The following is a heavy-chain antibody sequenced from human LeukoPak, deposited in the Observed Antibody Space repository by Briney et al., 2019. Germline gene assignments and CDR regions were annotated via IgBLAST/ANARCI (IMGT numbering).Heavy chain of an antibody. D-gene: IGHD6-13*01. J-gene: IGHJ4*02. CDR1: GYTFSTYN. Sequence: GGSLRLSCAASGYTFSTYNMNWVRQAPGKGLEWVSYISSSSGTIYYADSVQGRFTISRDNAKNSLYLQMNSLRAEDTAVYYCARRLTASGKHYFDYWGQGTLLTVSS. V-gene: IGHV3-48*01. CDR2: ISSSSGTI. CDR3: ARRLTASGKHYFDY.